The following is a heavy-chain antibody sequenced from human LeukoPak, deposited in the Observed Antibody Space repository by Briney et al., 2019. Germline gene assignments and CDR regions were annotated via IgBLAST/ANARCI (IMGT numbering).Heavy chain of an antibody. J-gene: IGHJ4*02. Sequence: GGSLRLSCAASGFTFSSYWMSWVRQAPGRGLEWVANIKKDGSEKYYVDSVKGRFTISRDNAKTSLYLQMNSLRAEDTAVYYCARHLSGITGYTYGRGIDYWGQGTLVTVSS. D-gene: IGHD5-18*01. CDR2: IKKDGSEK. CDR1: GFTFSSYW. CDR3: ARHLSGITGYTYGRGIDY. V-gene: IGHV3-7*01.